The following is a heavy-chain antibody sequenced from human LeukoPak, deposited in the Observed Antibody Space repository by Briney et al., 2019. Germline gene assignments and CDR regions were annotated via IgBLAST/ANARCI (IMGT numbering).Heavy chain of an antibody. CDR3: ARGGYGDYAAAFDV. CDR2: IWYDGSKK. CDR1: GFTLSGDY. V-gene: IGHV3-33*08. Sequence: GGSLRLSCAASGFTLSGDYMSWVRQAPGKGLEWVAVIWYDGSKKYYADSVKGRFTISRDNPKNTLYLQMNSLRAEDTAVYYCARGGYGDYAAAFDVWGQGTMVTVS. D-gene: IGHD4-17*01. J-gene: IGHJ3*01.